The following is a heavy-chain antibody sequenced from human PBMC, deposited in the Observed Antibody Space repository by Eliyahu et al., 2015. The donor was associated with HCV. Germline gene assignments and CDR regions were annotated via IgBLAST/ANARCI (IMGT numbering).Heavy chain of an antibody. CDR3: VKGAYCSGASCYLDY. CDR2: ISWNSGSR. CDR1: GLTIGDSG. D-gene: IGHD2-15*01. Sequence: EVQLVESGGHLVQPGMSLRLACTVSGLTIGDSGMPWVRQAAGKGLEWVSSISWNSGSRGYADSVKGLFTISRDNAKKSLFLQMDSLRPDDTALYYCVKGAYCSGASCYLDYWGQGTQVTVSS. J-gene: IGHJ4*02. V-gene: IGHV3-9*01.